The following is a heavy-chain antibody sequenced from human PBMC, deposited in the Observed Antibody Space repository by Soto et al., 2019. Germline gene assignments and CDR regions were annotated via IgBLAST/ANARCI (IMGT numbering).Heavy chain of an antibody. CDR2: INAGNGNT. D-gene: IGHD3-22*01. J-gene: IGHJ4*02. CDR3: AKDYYDSSGYYPPALLFDY. CDR1: GYTFTSYA. V-gene: IGHV1-3*01. Sequence: ASVKVSCKAWGYTFTSYAMHWVRQAPGQRLEWMGWINAGNGNTKYSQKFQGRVTITRDTSASTAYMELSSLRSEDTAVYYCAKDYYDSSGYYPPALLFDYWGQGTLVIVSS.